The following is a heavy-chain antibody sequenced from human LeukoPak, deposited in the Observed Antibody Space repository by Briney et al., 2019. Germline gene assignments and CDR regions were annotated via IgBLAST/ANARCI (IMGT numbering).Heavy chain of an antibody. CDR3: TRDHCRGDNCPSFDY. V-gene: IGHV1-18*04. J-gene: IGHJ4*02. D-gene: IGHD2-15*01. CDR1: GYTFTSFG. CDR2: IGAYNGDT. Sequence: ASVKVSCKPSGYTFTSFGISWVRQAPGQGLEWMGWIGAYNGDTNYAQKFQGRVTMTTDTSTSTAYMDLRSLRSDDTAVYYCTRDHCRGDNCPSFDYWGQGTLATVSS.